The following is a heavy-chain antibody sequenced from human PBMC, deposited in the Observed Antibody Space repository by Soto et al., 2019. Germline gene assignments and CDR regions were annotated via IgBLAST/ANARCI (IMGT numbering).Heavy chain of an antibody. Sequence: VGSLRLSCAASGFTFRDSALHRVRQASGKGLEWVGRIRNKVNDYATIYAASVKGRFTISRDDSTNTAYLQMNNLRTEDTAVYYCSRPNDNGDYDWYFDLWGRGTPVTVSS. CDR2: IRNKVNDYAT. J-gene: IGHJ2*01. CDR3: SRPNDNGDYDWYFDL. D-gene: IGHD4-17*01. V-gene: IGHV3-73*01. CDR1: GFTFRDSA.